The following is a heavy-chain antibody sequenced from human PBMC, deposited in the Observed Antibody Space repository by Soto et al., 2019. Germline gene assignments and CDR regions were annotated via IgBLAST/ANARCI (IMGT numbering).Heavy chain of an antibody. CDR2: INPNSGGT. CDR1: GYTFTGYY. V-gene: IGHV1-2*02. Sequence: ASVKVSCKASGYTFTGYYMHWVRQAPGQGLEWMGWINPNSGGTNYAQKFQGRVTMTRDTSISTAYMELSRLRSDDTAVYHCARDLYSSSYYYYGMDVWGQGTTVTVSS. J-gene: IGHJ6*02. CDR3: ARDLYSSSYYYYGMDV. D-gene: IGHD6-13*01.